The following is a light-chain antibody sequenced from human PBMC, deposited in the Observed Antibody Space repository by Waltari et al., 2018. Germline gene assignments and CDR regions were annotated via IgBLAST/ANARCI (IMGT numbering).Light chain of an antibody. CDR3: QERSNWPGGS. CDR1: QSVYSY. CDR2: DAS. J-gene: IGKJ4*01. Sequence: EIVLTQSPATLSLSPGERATLSCRASQSVYSYLAWYQQKPGLPPRLLIYDASSRATGIPARFVGSGSGTDFTLTISRLEPEDFAVYYCQERSNWPGGSFGEGTKVEIK. V-gene: IGKV3-11*01.